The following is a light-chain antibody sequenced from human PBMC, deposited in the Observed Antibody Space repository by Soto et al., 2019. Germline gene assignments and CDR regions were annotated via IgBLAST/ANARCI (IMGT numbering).Light chain of an antibody. CDR3: QTYNNWPYT. CDR1: QSVSSN. Sequence: EIVMTQSPATLSVSPGERATLSCRASQSVSSNLAWYQQKPGQAPRLLIYGASTRATGIPARFSGSGSGTEFTITLSSLQSEDSAVYYCQTYNNWPYTFGQGTKLEIK. V-gene: IGKV3-15*01. J-gene: IGKJ2*01. CDR2: GAS.